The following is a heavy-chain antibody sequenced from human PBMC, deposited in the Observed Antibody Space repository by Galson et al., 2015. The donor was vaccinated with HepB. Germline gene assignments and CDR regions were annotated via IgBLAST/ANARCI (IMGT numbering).Heavy chain of an antibody. CDR1: GYNLTELS. CDR3: ATGLLWFGELLGYSDAFDI. J-gene: IGHJ3*02. D-gene: IGHD3-10*01. CDR2: FDPEDGET. V-gene: IGHV1-24*01. Sequence: SVKVSCKVSGYNLTELSMHWVRQAPGKGLEWMGGFDPEDGETIYAQKFQGRVTMTEDTSTDTAYMELSSLRSEDTAVYYCATGLLWFGELLGYSDAFDIWGQGTMVTVSS.